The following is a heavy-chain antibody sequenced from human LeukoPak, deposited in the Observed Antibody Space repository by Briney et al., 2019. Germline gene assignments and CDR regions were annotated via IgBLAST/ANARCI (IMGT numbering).Heavy chain of an antibody. CDR1: GFTFSDYA. D-gene: IGHD3-10*01. J-gene: IGHJ4*02. CDR3: AKERQSSGYFDS. CDR2: ISFDGVRK. Sequence: GGSLRLSCAASGFTFSDYAMHWVRQAPGKGLEWVAVISFDGVRKYYVDSVKGRFIIPRDNSENTLFLHMSSLRTEDTAVYYCAKERQSSGYFDSWVQGALVTVSS. V-gene: IGHV3-30*04.